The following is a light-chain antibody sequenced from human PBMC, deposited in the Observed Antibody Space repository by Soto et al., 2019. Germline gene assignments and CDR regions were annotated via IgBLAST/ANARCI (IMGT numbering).Light chain of an antibody. J-gene: IGKJ1*01. Sequence: DIVLTQSPCTVSLSVGESVTITCRASQSISTWLAWYQQRPRKDPKLLIYDVSSLQSAVPSRFSGSGSGTEFTLTISSLQPDDFATYYCQHYKMYSPWTFGQGTKVEIK. CDR1: QSISTW. V-gene: IGKV1-5*01. CDR3: QHYKMYSPWT. CDR2: DVS.